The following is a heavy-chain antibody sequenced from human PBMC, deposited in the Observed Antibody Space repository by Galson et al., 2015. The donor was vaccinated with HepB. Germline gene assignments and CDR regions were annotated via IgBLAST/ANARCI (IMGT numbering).Heavy chain of an antibody. D-gene: IGHD3-10*01. CDR2: IKSKTDGGTT. CDR3: TTTMVRRAAPQDAFDI. CDR1: GFTFSNAW. Sequence: SLRLSCAASGFTFSNAWMSWVRQAPGKGLEWVGRIKSKTDGGTTDYAAPVKGRFTISRDDSKNTLYLQMNSLKTEDTAVYYCTTTMVRRAAPQDAFDIWGQGTMVTVSS. V-gene: IGHV3-15*01. J-gene: IGHJ3*02.